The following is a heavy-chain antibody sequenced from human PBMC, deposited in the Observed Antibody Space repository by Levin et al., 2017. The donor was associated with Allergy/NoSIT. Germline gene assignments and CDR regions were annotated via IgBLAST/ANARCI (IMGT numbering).Heavy chain of an antibody. CDR1: GFTFSNYA. V-gene: IGHV3-23*01. J-gene: IGHJ6*03. CDR3: VKVMTSVTTGGDYYSYYMDV. D-gene: IGHD4-17*01. CDR2: IGGGGAST. Sequence: GGSLRLSCAASGFTFSNYAMRWVRQAPGKGLEWVSAIGGGGASTYYADSVKGRFTVSRDNSKNTLNLQMNSLRAEDTAIYYCVKVMTSVTTGGDYYSYYMDVWGKGTTVTVSS.